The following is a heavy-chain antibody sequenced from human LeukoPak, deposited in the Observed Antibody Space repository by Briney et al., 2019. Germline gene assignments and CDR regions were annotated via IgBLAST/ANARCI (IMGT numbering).Heavy chain of an antibody. CDR1: GGTFTSYT. D-gene: IGHD2-2*01. CDR2: IIPILGIA. CDR3: AMRYCSSTIRYSNFDY. J-gene: IGHJ4*02. V-gene: IGHV1-69*02. Sequence: SLKVSCKASGGTFTSYTISWAPQAPGQGPEWMGRIIPILGIANYAQKLPGRVTITADKPTSTAYMHLSSLSSLDPHLSYRAMRYCSSTIRYSNFDYGGQGTLVTVSS.